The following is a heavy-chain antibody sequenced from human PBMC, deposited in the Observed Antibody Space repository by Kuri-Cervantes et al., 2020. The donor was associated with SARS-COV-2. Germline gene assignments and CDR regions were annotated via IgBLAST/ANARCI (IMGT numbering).Heavy chain of an antibody. V-gene: IGHV3-20*04. CDR3: ARGVVAATPGFFQH. CDR1: GFTFDDYG. Sequence: GGSLRLSCAASGFTFDDYGMSWVRQAPGKGLEWVSGINWNGGSTGYADSVKGRFTISRDNAKNSLYLQMNSLRAGDTALYYCARGVVAATPGFFQHWGQGTLVTVSS. D-gene: IGHD2-15*01. CDR2: INWNGGST. J-gene: IGHJ1*01.